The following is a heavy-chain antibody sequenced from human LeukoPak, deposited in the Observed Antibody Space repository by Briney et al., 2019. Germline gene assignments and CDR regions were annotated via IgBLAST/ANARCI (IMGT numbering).Heavy chain of an antibody. CDR1: GGSISSYY. CDR2: INHSGST. Sequence: SETLSLTCAVSGGSISSYYWSWLRQPPGKGLEWIGEINHSGSTNYNPSLKSRVTISVDTSKNQFSLKLSSVTAADTAVYYCARGGPRGYSYGYRGGWFDPWGQGTLVTVSS. J-gene: IGHJ5*02. CDR3: ARGGPRGYSYGYRGGWFDP. D-gene: IGHD5-18*01. V-gene: IGHV4-34*01.